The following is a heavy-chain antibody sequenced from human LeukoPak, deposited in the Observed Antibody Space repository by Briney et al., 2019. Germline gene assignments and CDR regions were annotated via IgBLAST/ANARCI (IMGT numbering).Heavy chain of an antibody. CDR3: ARGPTYCGGDCYSDYFDY. CDR1: GGSISSYY. Sequence: PSETLSLTCTVSGGSISSYYWSWIRQPPGKGLEWIGYIYYSGSTNYNPSLKSRVTISVDTSKNQFSLKLSSVTAADTAVYYCARGPTYCGGDCYSDYFDYWGQGTLVTVSS. CDR2: IYYSGST. J-gene: IGHJ4*02. V-gene: IGHV4-59*12. D-gene: IGHD2-21*02.